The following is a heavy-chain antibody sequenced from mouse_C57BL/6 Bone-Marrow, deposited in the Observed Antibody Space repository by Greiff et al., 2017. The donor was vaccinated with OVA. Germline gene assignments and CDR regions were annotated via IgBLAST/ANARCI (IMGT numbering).Heavy chain of an antibody. V-gene: IGHV1-69*01. CDR1: GYTFTSYW. Sequence: QVQLQQPGAELVMPGASVKLSCKASGYTFTSYWMHWVKQRPGQGLEWIGEIDPSDSYTNYNQKFKGKSTLTVDKSSSTAYIQLSSLTSEDSAVYYCAILSPCDYWGQGTTLTVSS. CDR3: AILSPCDY. D-gene: IGHD1-1*02. CDR2: IDPSDSYT. J-gene: IGHJ2*01.